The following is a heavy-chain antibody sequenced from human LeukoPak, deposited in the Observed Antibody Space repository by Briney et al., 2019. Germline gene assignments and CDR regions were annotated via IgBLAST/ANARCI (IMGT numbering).Heavy chain of an antibody. J-gene: IGHJ4*02. D-gene: IGHD2-8*01. V-gene: IGHV1-69*05. CDR3: SRQSRCSNCVCYPFDY. CDR2: IIPNFGAA. Sequence: SVKVSCKASGGTFSSYAISWVRPAPGQGLEWMGVIIPNFGAANYEQKFQGRGAITTDESKSTAYMELSSLRAEDPAVDYGSRQSRCSNCVCYPFDYWGQGTLVTVSS. CDR1: GGTFSSYA.